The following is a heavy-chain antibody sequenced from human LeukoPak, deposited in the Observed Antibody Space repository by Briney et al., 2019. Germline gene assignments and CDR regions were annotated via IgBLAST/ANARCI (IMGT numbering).Heavy chain of an antibody. J-gene: IGHJ6*02. D-gene: IGHD4-17*01. CDR1: GFTFSSYG. CDR2: IWYDGSNK. CDR3: ARVPETTEYYYYYGMDV. Sequence: GGSLRLSCAASGFTFSSYGMHWVRQAPGQGLEWVAVIWYDGSNKYYADSVKGRFTISRDNSKNTLYLQMNSLRAEDTAVYYCARVPETTEYYYYYGMDVWGQGTTVTVSS. V-gene: IGHV3-33*01.